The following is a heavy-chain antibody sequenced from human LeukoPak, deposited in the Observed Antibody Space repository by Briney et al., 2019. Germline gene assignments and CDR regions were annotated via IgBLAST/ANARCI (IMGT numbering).Heavy chain of an antibody. CDR3: AKDATLLVPAAIPDDY. CDR1: GFTFSSYG. D-gene: IGHD2-2*01. Sequence: GGSLRLSCAASGFTFSSYGMHWVRQAPGKGLEWVAFIRYDGSNKYYADSVKGRFTISRDNSKNTLYLQMNSLRAEDTAVYYCAKDATLLVPAAIPDDYWGQGTLVTVSS. J-gene: IGHJ4*02. V-gene: IGHV3-30*02. CDR2: IRYDGSNK.